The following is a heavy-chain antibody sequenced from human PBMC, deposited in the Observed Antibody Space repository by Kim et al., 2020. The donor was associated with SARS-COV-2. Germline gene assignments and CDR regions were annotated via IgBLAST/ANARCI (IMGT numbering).Heavy chain of an antibody. D-gene: IGHD6-19*01. CDR2: ISYDGSNK. CDR3: ARGRPEDSSGWYFNWFDP. J-gene: IGHJ5*02. V-gene: IGHV3-30*04. Sequence: GGSLRLSCAASGFTFSSYTMHWVRQAPGKGPDWVAVISYDGSNKYYVDSVKGRFTISRDNSKNTLYLQMNSLRAEDTAVYYCARGRPEDSSGWYFNWFDPWGQGTLVTVSS. CDR1: GFTFSSYT.